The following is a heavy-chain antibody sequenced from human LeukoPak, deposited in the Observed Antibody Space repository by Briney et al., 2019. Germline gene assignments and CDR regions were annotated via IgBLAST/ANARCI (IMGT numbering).Heavy chain of an antibody. Sequence: ASVKVSCKASGYTFTGYYMHWVRQATGQGLEWMGWMNPNSGNTGYAQKFQGRVTMTRNTSISTAYMELSSLRSEDTAVYYCARGPPTTVTTWFDPWGQGTLVTVSS. D-gene: IGHD4-17*01. J-gene: IGHJ5*02. V-gene: IGHV1-8*02. CDR1: GYTFTGYY. CDR2: MNPNSGNT. CDR3: ARGPPTTVTTWFDP.